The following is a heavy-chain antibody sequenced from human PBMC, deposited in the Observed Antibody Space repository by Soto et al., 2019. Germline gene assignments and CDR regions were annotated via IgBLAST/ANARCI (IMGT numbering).Heavy chain of an antibody. V-gene: IGHV3-23*01. CDR1: GFTFSSYA. CDR2: ISGSGGST. CDR3: AKETPRVYYGSGSYPY. Sequence: LSLTCAASGFTFSSYAMSWVRQAPGKGLEWVSAISGSGGSTYYADSVKGRFTISRDNSKNTLYLQMNSLRAEDTAVYYCAKETPRVYYGSGSYPYWGQGTLVTVSS. J-gene: IGHJ4*02. D-gene: IGHD3-10*01.